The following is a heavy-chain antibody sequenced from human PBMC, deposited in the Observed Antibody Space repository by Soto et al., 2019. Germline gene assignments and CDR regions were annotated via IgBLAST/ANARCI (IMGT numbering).Heavy chain of an antibody. CDR1: GYTFTGYF. J-gene: IGHJ5*02. V-gene: IGHV1-2*02. CDR3: STGGCTSLARLT. D-gene: IGHD1-26*01. CDR2: INPNSGVT. Sequence: SSVKVSCKASGYTFTGYFMHWVRQAPGQGLEWMGYINPNSGVTKYAQKFQGMVTLTRDTSINTAYIEMTMLPPDVTADYYCSTGGCTSLARLTWGQGTLVTVS.